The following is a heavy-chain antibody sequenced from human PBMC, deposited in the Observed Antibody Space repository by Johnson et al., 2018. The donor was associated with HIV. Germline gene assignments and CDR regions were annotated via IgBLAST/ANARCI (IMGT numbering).Heavy chain of an antibody. D-gene: IGHD2-15*01. CDR3: CKFVGYCSGGGCYTPGDI. CDR1: GFTFSSYA. V-gene: IGHV3-30-3*01. CDR2: ISYDGSNK. Sequence: QVQLVESGGGVVQPGRSLRLSCAASGFTFSSYAMHWVRQAPGKGLEWVAVISYDGSNKYYADSVKGRFTISRDNSKNTLYLQMNSLKSEDTAVYYCCKFVGYCSGGGCYTPGDIWGRGTMVTVSS. J-gene: IGHJ3*02.